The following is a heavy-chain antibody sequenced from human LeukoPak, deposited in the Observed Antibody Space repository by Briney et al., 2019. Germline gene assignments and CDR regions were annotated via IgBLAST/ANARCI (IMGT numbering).Heavy chain of an antibody. J-gene: IGHJ6*03. D-gene: IGHD3-16*02. CDR2: ISSSSSTI. Sequence: GGSLRLSCAASGFTFSSYSMNWVRQAPGKGLEWVSYISSSSSTIYYADSVKGRFTISRDNAKNSLYLQMNSLRDEDTAVYYCARQGVISYYYYYYMDVWGKGTTATVSS. V-gene: IGHV3-48*02. CDR3: ARQGVISYYYYYYMDV. CDR1: GFTFSSYS.